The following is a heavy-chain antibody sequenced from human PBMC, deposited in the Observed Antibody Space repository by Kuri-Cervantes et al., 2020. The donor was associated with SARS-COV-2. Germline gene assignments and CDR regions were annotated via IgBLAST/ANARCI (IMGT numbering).Heavy chain of an antibody. CDR1: GGSFSGYF. CDR3: AAKGCHNQKRTSCYNDY. Sequence: SQTLSLTCAVYGGSFSGYFWSWGRQPPGKGLEWIGEINHSGSTNYNPSLKSRVTISVDTSKNKFSLKLSSVTAADTAVYYCAAKGCHNQKRTSCYNDYWGQGTLVTVSS. V-gene: IGHV4-34*01. J-gene: IGHJ4*02. D-gene: IGHD2-2*01. CDR2: INHSGST.